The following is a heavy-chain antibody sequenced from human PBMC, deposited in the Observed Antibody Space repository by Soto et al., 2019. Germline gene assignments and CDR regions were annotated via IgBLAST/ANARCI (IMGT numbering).Heavy chain of an antibody. CDR1: GFTFSSYG. CDR3: AKDVLAPIFGVGTYYYYYGMDV. CDR2: ISYDGSNK. D-gene: IGHD3-3*01. V-gene: IGHV3-30*18. J-gene: IGHJ6*02. Sequence: GGSLRLSCAASGFTFSSYGMHWVRQAPGKGLEWVAVISYDGSNKYYADSVKGRFTISRDNSKNTLYLQMNSLRVEDTAVYYCAKDVLAPIFGVGTYYYYYGMDVWGQGTTVTVSS.